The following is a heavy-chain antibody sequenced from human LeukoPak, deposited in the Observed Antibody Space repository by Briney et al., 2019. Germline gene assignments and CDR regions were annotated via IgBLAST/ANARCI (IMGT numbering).Heavy chain of an antibody. Sequence: GGSLRLSCTASGFIFSNYAMSWVRQAPGKGLEWVSSISGNTGNTYYADSVKGRFTISRDNSKSTLYLQMNSLRAEDTAAYFCAKDLALYTGPYSGSFYSPIDCWGQGTLVTVPS. CDR2: ISGNTGNT. V-gene: IGHV3-23*01. CDR3: AKDLALYTGPYSGSFYSPIDC. J-gene: IGHJ4*02. CDR1: GFIFSNYA. D-gene: IGHD1-26*01.